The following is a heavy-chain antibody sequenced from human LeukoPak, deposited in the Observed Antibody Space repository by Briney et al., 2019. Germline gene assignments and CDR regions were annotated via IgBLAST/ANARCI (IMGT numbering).Heavy chain of an antibody. D-gene: IGHD3-22*01. CDR2: IIPIFGTA. J-gene: IGHJ4*02. CDR1: GGTFSSYA. CDR3: ARVLMNYYDSSGYSPRFDY. Sequence: ASVKVSCKASGGTFSSYAISWVRQAPGQGVEWMGGIIPIFGTANYAQKFQGRVTITTDGSTSTAYMELSSLRSEDTAVYYCARVLMNYYDSSGYSPRFDYWGEGTLVTVSS. V-gene: IGHV1-69*05.